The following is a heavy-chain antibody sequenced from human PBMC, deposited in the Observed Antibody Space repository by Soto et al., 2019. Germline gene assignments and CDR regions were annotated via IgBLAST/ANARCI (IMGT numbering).Heavy chain of an antibody. Sequence: QVQLVQSGAEVKKPGASVKVSCKASGYTFTSYGISWVRQAPGQGLEWMGWISAYNGNTNYAQKLQGRVTMTTDTTTSTAYMELRSLGSDDTAVYYCARGVRVRYSSSYGFDYWGQGTLVTVSS. CDR1: GYTFTSYG. D-gene: IGHD6-6*01. V-gene: IGHV1-18*01. J-gene: IGHJ4*02. CDR2: ISAYNGNT. CDR3: ARGVRVRYSSSYGFDY.